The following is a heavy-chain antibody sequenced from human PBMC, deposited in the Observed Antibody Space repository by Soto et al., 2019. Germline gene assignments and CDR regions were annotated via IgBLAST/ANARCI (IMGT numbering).Heavy chain of an antibody. J-gene: IGHJ5*02. CDR2: IYYGGST. D-gene: IGHD6-6*01. CDR1: GGSISSGYYY. Sequence: SETLSLTCSVSGGSISSGYYYWSWIRQPPGKGLEWIGNIYYGGSTYYNPSLKSRVTISVDTSKDQFSLKLSSVTAADTAVYYCASEYSSSTHPRGHWFDPWGQGTLVTVSS. V-gene: IGHV4-30-4*01. CDR3: ASEYSSSTHPRGHWFDP.